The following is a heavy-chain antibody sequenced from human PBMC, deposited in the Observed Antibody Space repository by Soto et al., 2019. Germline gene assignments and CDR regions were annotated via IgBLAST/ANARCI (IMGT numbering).Heavy chain of an antibody. D-gene: IGHD2-15*01. Sequence: PGGSLRLSCAASGFTFSSYRMTRFRQAPGKGLEWVADMNQDGGEKYYVDSVKGRFTISRDNAKTSLYLQMNSLRVEDTAVYYCARVDCSPSNCYNLYYGRDVWGQGTTVPFSS. CDR2: MNQDGGEK. J-gene: IGHJ6*02. CDR1: GFTFSSYR. V-gene: IGHV3-7*04. CDR3: ARVDCSPSNCYNLYYGRDV.